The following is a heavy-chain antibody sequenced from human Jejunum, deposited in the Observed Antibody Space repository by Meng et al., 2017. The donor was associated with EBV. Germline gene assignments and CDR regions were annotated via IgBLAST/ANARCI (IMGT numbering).Heavy chain of an antibody. CDR2: IYHSGSA. V-gene: IGHV4-30-2*06. Sequence: QLHLQESGSGLVKPSQTLSLTCAVSGGSISTGGYSWHWIRQSPGKGLEWIGYIYHSGSAYYNPSLKNRVTISLDTSKNQFSLKLTSVTAADTAIYYCARDHCSGSSGDTCYHQDWGQGTLVNVSS. D-gene: IGHD2-15*01. CDR1: GGSISTGGYS. CDR3: ARDHCSGSSGDTCYHQD. J-gene: IGHJ4*02.